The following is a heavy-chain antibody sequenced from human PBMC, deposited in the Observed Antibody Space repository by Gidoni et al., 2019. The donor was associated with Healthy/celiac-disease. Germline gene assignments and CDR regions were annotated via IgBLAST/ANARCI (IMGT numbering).Heavy chain of an antibody. J-gene: IGHJ6*02. Sequence: QVQLQESGPGLVKPSETLSLTCTVSGGSISSYYWSWIRQPPGKGLEWIGYIYYSGSTNYNPSLKSRVTISVDTSKNQFSLKLSSVTAADTAVYYCARGGNIAARHYYYYGMDVWGQGTTVTVSS. CDR2: IYYSGST. D-gene: IGHD6-6*01. CDR3: ARGGNIAARHYYYYGMDV. CDR1: GGSISSYY. V-gene: IGHV4-59*01.